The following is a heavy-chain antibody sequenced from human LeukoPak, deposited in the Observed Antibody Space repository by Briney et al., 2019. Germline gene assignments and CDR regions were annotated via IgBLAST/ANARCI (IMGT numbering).Heavy chain of an antibody. J-gene: IGHJ3*02. CDR3: TTNDAFDI. Sequence: GGSLRLSCAASGFTFSNAWMNCLRQAPGKGGEWVGRIKRKADGGTTDYAAPVKGRFTISRDDSKNTLYLQMNSLKTEDTAVYYCTTNDAFDIWGQGTMVTVSS. CDR2: IKRKADGGTT. V-gene: IGHV3-15*01. CDR1: GFTFSNAW.